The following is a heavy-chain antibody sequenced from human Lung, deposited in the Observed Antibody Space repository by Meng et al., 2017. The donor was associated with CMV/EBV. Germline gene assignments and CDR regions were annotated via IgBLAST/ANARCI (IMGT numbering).Heavy chain of an antibody. J-gene: IGHJ4*02. CDR3: AKVGAYYDFWSFDY. CDR1: GFTFSSYA. D-gene: IGHD3-3*01. CDR2: ISGSGGST. Sequence: SGFTFSSYAMGWVRQAPGKGLEWVSAISGSGGSTYYADSVKGRFTISRDNSKNTLYLQMNSLRAEDTAVYYCAKVGAYYDFWSFDYWGQGTLVTVSS. V-gene: IGHV3-23*01.